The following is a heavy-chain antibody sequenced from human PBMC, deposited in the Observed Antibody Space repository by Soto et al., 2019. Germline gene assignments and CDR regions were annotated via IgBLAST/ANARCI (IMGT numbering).Heavy chain of an antibody. CDR3: ASGTIGDYTEGFDY. CDR2: IYHSVST. CDR1: GGSLSSGGYS. D-gene: IGHD4-17*01. Sequence: QLQLQESGSGLVKPSQTLSLTCSVSGGSLSSGGYSWSWIRQPPGKGLEWIGYIYHSVSTYSNPSLKSRVTISVDRSKNEFSLNLSSVTAADTAVYYCASGTIGDYTEGFDYWGQGTMVTVSS. V-gene: IGHV4-30-2*01. J-gene: IGHJ4*02.